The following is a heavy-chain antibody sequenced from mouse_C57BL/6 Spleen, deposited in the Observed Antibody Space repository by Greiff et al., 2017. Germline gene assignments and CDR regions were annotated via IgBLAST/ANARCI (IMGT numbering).Heavy chain of an antibody. V-gene: IGHV5-4*01. J-gene: IGHJ2*01. CDR3: ARDRSYYVNKGYYFDY. D-gene: IGHD2-1*01. CDR1: GFTFSSYA. CDR2: ISDGGSYT. Sequence: EVMLVESGGGLVKPGGSLKLSCAASGFTFSSYAMSWVRQTPEKRLEWVATISDGGSYTYYPDNVKGRFTISRDNAKNNLYLQMSHLKSEDTAMYYCARDRSYYVNKGYYFDYWGQGTTLTVSS.